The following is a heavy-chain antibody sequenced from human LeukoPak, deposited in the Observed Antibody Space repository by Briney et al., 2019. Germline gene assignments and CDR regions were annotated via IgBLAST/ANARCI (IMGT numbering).Heavy chain of an antibody. CDR1: GYSISSGYY. Sequence: SETLSLTCTVSGYSISSGYYWGWIRQPPGKGLEWIGSIYHSGSTYYNPSLKSRVTISVDTSKNQFSLKLSSVTAADTAVYYCAREAVVGYYYMDVWGKGTTVTVSS. J-gene: IGHJ6*03. V-gene: IGHV4-38-2*02. CDR2: IYHSGST. D-gene: IGHD4-23*01. CDR3: AREAVVGYYYMDV.